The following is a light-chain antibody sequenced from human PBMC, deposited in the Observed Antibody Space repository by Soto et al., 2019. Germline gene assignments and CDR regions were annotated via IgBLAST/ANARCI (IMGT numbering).Light chain of an antibody. CDR1: SSDLGGLNY. CDR2: KVD. J-gene: IGLJ3*02. V-gene: IGLV2-14*01. Sequence: QSVLTQPASVSGSPGQSITMPCSGRSSDLGGLNYVSWYQQHPGKVPKLIIYKVDNRPSGISDRFSASKSGNTASLTISGLQAEDEAHYYCSSYTTVPSPQWVFAGGTQLTVL. CDR3: SSYTTVPSPQWV.